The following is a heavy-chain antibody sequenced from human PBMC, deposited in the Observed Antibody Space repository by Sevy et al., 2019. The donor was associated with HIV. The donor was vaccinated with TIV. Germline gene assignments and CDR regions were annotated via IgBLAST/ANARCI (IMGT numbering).Heavy chain of an antibody. Sequence: GGSLRLSCAASGFTFSSYSMNWVRQAPGKGLEWVSSISSSSSYIYYADSVKGRLTISRDNAKNSLYLQMNSLRAEDTAVYYCARGVDSSSEYYFDYWGQGTLVTVSS. CDR3: ARGVDSSSEYYFDY. J-gene: IGHJ4*02. D-gene: IGHD6-6*01. CDR2: ISSSSSYI. V-gene: IGHV3-21*01. CDR1: GFTFSSYS.